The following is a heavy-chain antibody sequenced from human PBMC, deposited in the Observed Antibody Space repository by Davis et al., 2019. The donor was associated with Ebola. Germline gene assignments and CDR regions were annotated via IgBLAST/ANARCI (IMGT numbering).Heavy chain of an antibody. CDR3: AAGGAYSSSWYLARFDY. CDR1: GFTFTSSA. Sequence: AASVKVSCKASGFTFTSSAVQWVRQARGQRLEWIGWIVVGSGNTNYAQKFQERVTITRDMSTSIAYMELSSLRSEDTAVYYCAAGGAYSSSWYLARFDYWGQGTLVTVPS. CDR2: IVVGSGNT. V-gene: IGHV1-58*01. J-gene: IGHJ4*02. D-gene: IGHD6-13*01.